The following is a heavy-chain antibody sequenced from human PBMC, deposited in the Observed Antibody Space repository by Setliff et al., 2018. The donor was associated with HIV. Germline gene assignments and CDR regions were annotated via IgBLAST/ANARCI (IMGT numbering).Heavy chain of an antibody. D-gene: IGHD2-2*01. V-gene: IGHV3-23*01. CDR2: ILGGENDPT. Sequence: PGGSLRLSCAASGFTFSSYSMNWVRQAPGKGLEWVSGILGGENDPTYYENSVMGRFIISRDNSKNTLYLHMNSLRVEDSAIYYCVKGQGFCSMTSCALDWFGPWGQGTLVTVSS. J-gene: IGHJ5*02. CDR1: GFTFSSYS. CDR3: VKGQGFCSMTSCALDWFGP.